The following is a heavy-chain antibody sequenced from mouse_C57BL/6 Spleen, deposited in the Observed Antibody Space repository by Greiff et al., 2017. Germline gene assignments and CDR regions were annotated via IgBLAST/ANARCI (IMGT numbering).Heavy chain of an antibody. CDR1: GYTFTGYW. Sequence: VQLQQPGAELVKPGASVKLSCKASGYTFTGYWMQWVKQRPGQGLEWIGEIDPSDSYTNYNQKFKGKATLTVDTSSSTAYMQLSSLTSEDSAVYYCAKSCDGNYYFDYWGQGTPLTVSA. D-gene: IGHD2-1*01. V-gene: IGHV1-50*01. CDR3: AKSCDGNYYFDY. CDR2: IDPSDSYT. J-gene: IGHJ2*01.